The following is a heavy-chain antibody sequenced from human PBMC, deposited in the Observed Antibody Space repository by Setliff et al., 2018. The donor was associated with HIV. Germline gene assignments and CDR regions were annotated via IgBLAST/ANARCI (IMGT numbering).Heavy chain of an antibody. CDR3: ARGRPTGYFDC. CDR2: IKWNGGSP. J-gene: IGHJ4*02. Sequence: SSETLSLTCTVSGDSINGRWLSWIRQAPGKGLEWVSTIKWNGGSPDYADSVKGRFTISRDNAKNSLYLQMNSLRAEDTALYYCARGRPTGYFDCWGQGTLVTVSS. CDR1: GDSINGRW. D-gene: IGHD1-1*01. V-gene: IGHV3-20*04.